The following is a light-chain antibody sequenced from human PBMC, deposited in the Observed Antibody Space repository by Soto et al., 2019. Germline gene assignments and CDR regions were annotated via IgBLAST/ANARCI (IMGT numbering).Light chain of an antibody. CDR1: SSDVGDYNY. Sequence: QSALTQPRSVSGSPGQSVTISCTGTSSDVGDYNYVSWYQQHPGKAPKLMIYDVSKRPSGVPDRFPGSKSGNTASLTISGLQAEDEADYYCCSYAGSYYVFGTRTKLTVL. CDR2: DVS. V-gene: IGLV2-11*01. J-gene: IGLJ1*01. CDR3: CSYAGSYYV.